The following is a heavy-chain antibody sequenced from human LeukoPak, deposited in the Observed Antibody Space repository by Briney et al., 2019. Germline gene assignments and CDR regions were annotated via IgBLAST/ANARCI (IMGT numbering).Heavy chain of an antibody. J-gene: IGHJ3*02. D-gene: IGHD2-15*01. CDR3: AGEHLGVVVAARYAFDI. V-gene: IGHV4-34*01. CDR2: INHSGST. Sequence: SETLSLTCAVYGGSCSGYYWSWIRQPPGKGLEWIGEINHSGSTNYNPSLKSRVTISVDTSKNQFSLKLSSVTAADTAVYYCAGEHLGVVVAARYAFDIGGQGTMVTVSS. CDR1: GGSCSGYY.